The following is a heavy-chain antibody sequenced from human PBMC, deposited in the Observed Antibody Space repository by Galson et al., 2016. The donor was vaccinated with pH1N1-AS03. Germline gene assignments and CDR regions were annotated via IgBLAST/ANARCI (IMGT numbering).Heavy chain of an antibody. CDR2: ILPIFGST. D-gene: IGHD5-18*01. V-gene: IGHV1-69*06. Sequence: SVKVSCKVSGGPFSSYGINWVRQAPGQGLEWMGRILPIFGSTNYAQRFQGRVTVTADNSTGTAYLDLSSLRSEDTAVYCCARDRDTTMITLDYYYYYMDVWGKGTTVTVSS. CDR3: ARDRDTTMITLDYYYYYMDV. J-gene: IGHJ6*03. CDR1: GGPFSSYG.